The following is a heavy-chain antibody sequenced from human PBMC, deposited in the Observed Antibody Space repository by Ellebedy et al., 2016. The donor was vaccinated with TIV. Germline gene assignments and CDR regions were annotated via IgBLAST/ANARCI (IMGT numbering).Heavy chain of an antibody. V-gene: IGHV1-69*04. CDR2: IIPILGIA. J-gene: IGHJ4*02. Sequence: ASVKVSCKASGGTFSSYAISWVRQAPGQGLEWMGRIIPILGIANYAQKFQGRVTITADKSTSTAYMELSSLRSEDTAVYYCARVVGKSGSGWYADYWGQGTLVTVSS. CDR3: ARVVGKSGSGWYADY. CDR1: GGTFSSYA. D-gene: IGHD6-19*01.